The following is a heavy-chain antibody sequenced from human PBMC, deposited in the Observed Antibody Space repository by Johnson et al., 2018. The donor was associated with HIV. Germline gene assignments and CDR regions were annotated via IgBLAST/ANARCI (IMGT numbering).Heavy chain of an antibody. CDR3: AKDSTYYDSGGAFDI. V-gene: IGHV3-15*01. CDR1: GFTFSNAW. J-gene: IGHJ3*02. D-gene: IGHD3-3*01. Sequence: VQLVESGGGLVKPGGSLRLSCAASGFTFSNAWMSWVRQAPGKGLEWVGRIKSKTDGGTTDYAAPVKGRFTISRDNSNNTLYLQMNSLRAEDTAVYYCAKDSTYYDSGGAFDIWGQGTMVTVSS. CDR2: IKSKTDGGTT.